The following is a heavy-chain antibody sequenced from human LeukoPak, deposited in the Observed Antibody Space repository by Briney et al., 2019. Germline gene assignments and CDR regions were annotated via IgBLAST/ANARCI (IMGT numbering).Heavy chain of an antibody. CDR2: IYYSGST. J-gene: IGHJ4*02. D-gene: IGHD6-13*01. V-gene: IGHV4-59*01. CDR1: GGSISSYY. CDR3: ARADRGRSWKGDFEY. Sequence: PSETLSLTCTVSGGSISSYYWSWIRQPPGKGLEWIGYIYYSGSTNYNPSLKSRVTISVDTSKNHFSLKLSSVTAADTAVYYCARADRGRSWKGDFEYWGQGTLVTVCS.